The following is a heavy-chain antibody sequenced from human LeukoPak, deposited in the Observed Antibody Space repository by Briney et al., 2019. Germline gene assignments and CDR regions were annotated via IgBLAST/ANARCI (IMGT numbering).Heavy chain of an antibody. V-gene: IGHV4-39*01. J-gene: IGHJ4*02. D-gene: IGHD3-22*01. Sequence: PSETLSLTCTVSGGSISSYYWSWIRQPPGKGLEWIGSIYYSGSTYYSPSLKSRVTISVDTSKNQFSLNLSSVTAADTAVYYCARRVFDGSGYHYIDSCGQGTLVTVSS. CDR2: IYYSGST. CDR3: ARRVFDGSGYHYIDS. CDR1: GGSISSYY.